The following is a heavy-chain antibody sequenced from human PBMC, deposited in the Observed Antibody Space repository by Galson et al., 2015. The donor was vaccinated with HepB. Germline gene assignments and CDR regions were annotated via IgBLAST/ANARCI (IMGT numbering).Heavy chain of an antibody. CDR3: AREQRITIFGVVSSDGFDY. CDR1: GFTFSSYS. Sequence: LRLSCAASGFTFSSYSMNWVRQAPGKGLEWVSSISSSSSYIYYADSVKGRFTISRDNAKNSLYLQMNSLRAEDTAVYYCAREQRITIFGVVSSDGFDYWGQGTLVTVSS. CDR2: ISSSSSYI. V-gene: IGHV3-21*01. J-gene: IGHJ4*02. D-gene: IGHD3-3*01.